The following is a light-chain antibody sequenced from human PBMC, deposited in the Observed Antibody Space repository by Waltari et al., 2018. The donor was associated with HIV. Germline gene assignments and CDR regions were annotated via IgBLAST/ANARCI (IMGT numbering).Light chain of an antibody. J-gene: IGKJ4*01. Sequence: DIQMTHYPSSLSASVADRVTITCQASQDISTNLHWYQQKPGKAPQCLIYDAVNLETGVPSRFSGSGSGTKFIMTINSLQPEDIATYYCQQSASLTPLTFGGGTKVEI. V-gene: IGKV1-33*01. CDR1: QDISTN. CDR3: QQSASLTPLT. CDR2: DAV.